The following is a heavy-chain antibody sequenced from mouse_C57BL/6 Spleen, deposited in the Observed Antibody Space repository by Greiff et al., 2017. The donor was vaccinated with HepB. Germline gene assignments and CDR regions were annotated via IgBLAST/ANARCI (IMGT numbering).Heavy chain of an antibody. CDR3: ARAPTGTEFDY. D-gene: IGHD4-1*02. CDR1: GYSFTGYY. J-gene: IGHJ2*01. CDR2: INPSTGGT. Sequence: EVQLQQSGPELVKPGASVKISCKASGYSFTGYYMNWVKQSPEKSLEWIGEINPSTGGTTYNQKFKAKATLTVDKSSSTAYMQLKSLTSEDSAVYYCARAPTGTEFDYWGQGTTLTVSS. V-gene: IGHV1-42*01.